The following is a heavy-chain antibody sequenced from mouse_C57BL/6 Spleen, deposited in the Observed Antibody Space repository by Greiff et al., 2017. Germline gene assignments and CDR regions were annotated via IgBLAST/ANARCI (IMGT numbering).Heavy chain of an antibody. D-gene: IGHD2-3*01. CDR1: GFSFNTYA. CDR3: VYDGYYEFAY. CDR2: IRSKSNNYAT. J-gene: IGHJ3*01. Sequence: DVKLVESGGGLVQPKGSLKLSCAASGFSFNTYAMNWVRQAPGKGLEWVARIRSKSNNYATYYADSVKDRFTISRDDSESMLYLQMNNLKTEDTAMYYCVYDGYYEFAYWGQGTLVTVSA. V-gene: IGHV10-1*01.